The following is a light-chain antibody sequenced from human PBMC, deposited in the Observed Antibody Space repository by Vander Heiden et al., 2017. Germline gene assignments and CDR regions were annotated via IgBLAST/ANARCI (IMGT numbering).Light chain of an antibody. CDR3: ETGDSNTWV. J-gene: IGLJ3*02. V-gene: IGLV4-60*03. CDR1: SGHSSYI. CDR2: LEGSGRY. Sequence: QPVVTQSSSVSASLGSSVRLTCTLSSGHSSYIIAWHQQQPGKAPRYLMNLEGSGRYSKGSPVPDRFSGSSSAPDLYLTISHLQSEDEADYYCETGDSNTWVFGGGTKLTVL.